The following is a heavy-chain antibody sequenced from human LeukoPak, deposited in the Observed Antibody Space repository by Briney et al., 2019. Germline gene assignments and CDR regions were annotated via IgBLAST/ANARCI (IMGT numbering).Heavy chain of an antibody. CDR2: IRYDGSNK. J-gene: IGHJ4*02. D-gene: IGHD2-2*01. V-gene: IGHV3-30*02. CDR3: ARVRCSSNSCFPDY. CDR1: GFTFSSYG. Sequence: GGSLRLSCAASGFTFSSYGMHWVRQAPGKGLEWVAFIRYDGSNKYYADSVKGRFTISRDNSKNTLYPQMNSLRAEDTAVYYCARVRCSSNSCFPDYWGQGTLVTVSS.